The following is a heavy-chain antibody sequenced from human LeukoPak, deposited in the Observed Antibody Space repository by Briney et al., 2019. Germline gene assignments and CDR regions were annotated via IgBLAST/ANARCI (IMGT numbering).Heavy chain of an antibody. CDR1: GGSISSYY. V-gene: IGHV4-4*07. J-gene: IGHJ4*02. Sequence: SETLSLTCTVSGGSISSYYWSWIRQPAGKGLEWIGRIYTSGSTNYNPSLKSRVTMSVDTSKNQFSLKLSSVTAADTAVYYCAGYDFWSGYYPFDYWGQGTLVTVSS. D-gene: IGHD3-3*01. CDR2: IYTSGST. CDR3: AGYDFWSGYYPFDY.